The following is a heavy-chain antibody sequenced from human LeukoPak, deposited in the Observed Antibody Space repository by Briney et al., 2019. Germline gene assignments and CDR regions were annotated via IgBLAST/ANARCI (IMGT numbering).Heavy chain of an antibody. CDR2: IIPIFGTA. V-gene: IGHV1-69*06. J-gene: IGHJ4*02. CDR1: GGTLSSYA. CDR3: ASGPLHYGSGSYYLH. D-gene: IGHD3-10*01. Sequence: SVKVSCKASGGTLSSYAISWVRQAPGQGLEWMGGIIPIFGTANYAQKFQGRVTITADKSTSTAYMELSSLRSEDTAVYYCASGPLHYGSGSYYLHWGQGTLVTVSS.